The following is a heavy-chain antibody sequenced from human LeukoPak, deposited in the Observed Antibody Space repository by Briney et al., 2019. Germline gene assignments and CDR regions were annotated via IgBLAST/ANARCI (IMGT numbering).Heavy chain of an antibody. CDR3: ARRPPSSYYDFWSGYTDGMDV. CDR1: GGSISSGGYS. J-gene: IGHJ6*02. V-gene: IGHV4-30-2*01. CDR2: IYHSGST. D-gene: IGHD3-3*01. Sequence: PSETLSLTCAVSGGSISSGGYSWSWIRQPPGKGLEWIGYIYHSGSTYYNPSLKSRVTISVDRSKNQFSLKLSSVTAADTAVYYCARRPPSSYYDFWSGYTDGMDVWGQGTTVTVSS.